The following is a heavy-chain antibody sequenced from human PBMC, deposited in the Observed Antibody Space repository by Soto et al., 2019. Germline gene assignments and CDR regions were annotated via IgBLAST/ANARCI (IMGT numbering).Heavy chain of an antibody. V-gene: IGHV4-30-2*01. J-gene: IGHJ4*02. CDR1: NVSLSSGGYS. D-gene: IGHD5-12*01. Sequence: QLLLQESGSRLVKPSQTLSLTCTVSNVSLSSGGYSWSWIRQPLGKGLEWIGYIYHSGSTYYNPSLKSRVTMSVDRSKNQFSLKLNSVTAADTAVYYCARGGDGYELADWGQGTLVTVSS. CDR2: IYHSGST. CDR3: ARGGDGYELAD.